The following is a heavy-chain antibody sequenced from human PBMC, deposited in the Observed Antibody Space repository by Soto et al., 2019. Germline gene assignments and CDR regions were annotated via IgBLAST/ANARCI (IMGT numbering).Heavy chain of an antibody. CDR1: GFTFSSYA. V-gene: IGHV3-23*01. J-gene: IGHJ6*02. CDR2: ISGSGGTT. D-gene: IGHD2-21*02. CDR3: AKDKEPQPLGDWHYYVYGMGV. Sequence: GGSLRLSCAASGFTFSSYAMTWVRQAPGKGLEWVSTISGSGGTTYYADSVKGRFTISKDNSKNTLYVQMNSLRAEDTAAYYCAKDKEPQPLGDWHYYVYGMGVWGQGTTVTVSS.